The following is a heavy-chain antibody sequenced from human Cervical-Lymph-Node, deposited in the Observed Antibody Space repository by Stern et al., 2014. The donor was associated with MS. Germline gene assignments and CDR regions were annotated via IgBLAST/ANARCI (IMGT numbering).Heavy chain of an antibody. CDR1: GYNFTSYW. Sequence: VQLVQSGAEVKKPGESLKISCRGSGYNFTSYWIGWGRQMPGKGLEWMGIIYPGDSDTRYSPSFQGQVIIAADKVNSSAYLQWDSLKASDSAMYYCARILDHGDFEDYWGQGTLVTVSS. J-gene: IGHJ4*02. V-gene: IGHV5-51*01. CDR2: IYPGDSDT. CDR3: ARILDHGDFEDY. D-gene: IGHD2-21*01.